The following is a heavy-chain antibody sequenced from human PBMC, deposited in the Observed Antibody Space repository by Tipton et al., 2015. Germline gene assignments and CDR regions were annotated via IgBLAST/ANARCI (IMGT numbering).Heavy chain of an antibody. J-gene: IGHJ3*01. CDR1: GFTFSSYS. Sequence: SLRLSCAASGFTFSSYSMNWVRQAPGKGLEWVSFISNGGLNIYYADSVKGRFSISRDNSKNTLFLQVDSLRAEDTAVYYCAKDQKPYGDFYDAFDLWGQGTMVTVSS. V-gene: IGHV3-23*01. CDR2: ISNGGLNI. D-gene: IGHD4-17*01. CDR3: AKDQKPYGDFYDAFDL.